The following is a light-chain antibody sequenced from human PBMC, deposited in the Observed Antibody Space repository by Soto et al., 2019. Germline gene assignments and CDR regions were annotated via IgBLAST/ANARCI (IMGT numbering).Light chain of an antibody. CDR2: KAS. Sequence: DIPMTQSPSTLSASVGDRVTITCRASQSISSWLAWYQQKPGKAPKLLIYKASSLESGVPSRFSGSGSGTEFTLTISSLQPDDFATYYCQQYNSLWTFGQVTKVEIK. J-gene: IGKJ1*01. CDR3: QQYNSLWT. V-gene: IGKV1-5*03. CDR1: QSISSW.